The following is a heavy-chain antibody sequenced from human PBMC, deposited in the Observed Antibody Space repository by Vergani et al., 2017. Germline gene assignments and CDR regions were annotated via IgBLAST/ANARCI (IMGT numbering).Heavy chain of an antibody. Sequence: QVQLVETGGGVVQPGGSLRLYCATSGVSFNTYGAHGVRQGPGKGLEGVALIGYDGRIKYNVDSVKGRFTISRDTSKKTLSLQMRSLRADDTAVYYCAKDGRKNSDYGYFDYWGQGTLVTVSS. CDR1: GVSFNTYG. D-gene: IGHD4-17*01. V-gene: IGHV3-30*02. CDR3: AKDGRKNSDYGYFDY. J-gene: IGHJ4*02. CDR2: IGYDGRIK.